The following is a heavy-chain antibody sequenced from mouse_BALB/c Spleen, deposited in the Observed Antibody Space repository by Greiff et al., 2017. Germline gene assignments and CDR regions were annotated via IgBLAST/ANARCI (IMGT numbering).Heavy chain of an antibody. J-gene: IGHJ3*01. D-gene: IGHD2-4*01. V-gene: IGHV1S81*02. Sequence: QVQLQQPGAELVKPGASVKLSCKASGYTFTSYWMHWVKQRPGQGLEWIGEINPSNGRTNYNEKFKSKATLTVDKSSSTAYMQLSSLTSEDSAVYYCARYDYDYDEGTAWFAYWGQGTLVTVSA. CDR1: GYTFTSYW. CDR2: INPSNGRT. CDR3: ARYDYDYDEGTAWFAY.